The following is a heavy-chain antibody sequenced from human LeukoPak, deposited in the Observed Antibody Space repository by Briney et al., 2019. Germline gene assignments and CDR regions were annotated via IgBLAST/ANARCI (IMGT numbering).Heavy chain of an antibody. D-gene: IGHD6-6*01. V-gene: IGHV1-2*02. J-gene: IGHJ6*03. CDR3: ARKGVRSSSSVGGFYYYYYMDV. CDR1: GYTFTGYY. CDR2: INPNSGGT. Sequence: GASVKVSCKASGYTFTGYYMHWVRQAPGQGLEWMGWINPNSGGTNYAQKFQGRVTMTRDTSISTAYMELSRLRSDDTAVYYCARKGVRSSSSVGGFYYYYYMDVWGKGTTVTVSS.